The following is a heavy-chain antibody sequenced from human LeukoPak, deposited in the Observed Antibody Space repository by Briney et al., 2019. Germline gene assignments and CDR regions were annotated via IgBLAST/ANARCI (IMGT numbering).Heavy chain of an antibody. J-gene: IGHJ5*02. CDR1: GYTFTGYY. D-gene: IGHD6-13*01. CDR3: ARGYSSSWYWFDP. CDR2: INPNSGGT. V-gene: IGHV1-2*02. Sequence: ASVKVSCTASGYTFTGYYMHWVRQAPGQGLEWMGWINPNSGGTNYAQKFQGRVAMTRDTSISTAYMELSRLRSDDTAVYYCARGYSSSWYWFDPWGQGTLVTVSS.